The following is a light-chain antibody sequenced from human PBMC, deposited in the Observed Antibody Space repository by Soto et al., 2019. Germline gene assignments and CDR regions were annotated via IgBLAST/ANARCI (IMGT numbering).Light chain of an antibody. J-gene: IGLJ2*01. V-gene: IGLV2-14*01. CDR3: SSYTGSSTLV. CDR1: SSDVGGYNF. CDR2: EVS. Sequence: QSVLTQPASVSGSPGQSITFSCTGTSSDVGGYNFVSWYQQHPGKAPQLMIYEVSNRPSGVSNRFSGSKSGNTASLTISGLQPEDEADYYCSSYTGSSTLVFGGGTKLTVL.